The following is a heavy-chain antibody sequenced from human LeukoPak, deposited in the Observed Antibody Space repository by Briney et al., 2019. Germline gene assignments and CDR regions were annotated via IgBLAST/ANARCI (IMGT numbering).Heavy chain of an antibody. D-gene: IGHD2-2*01. CDR3: ARDLSGGVVVPAAPFDY. CDR1: GGTFSSYA. Sequence: GASVKVSCKASGGTFSSYAISWVRQAPGQGLEWMGRIIPILGIANYAQKFQGRVTITADKSTSTAYMELSSLRSDDTAVYYCARDLSGGVVVPAAPFDYWGQGTLVTVSS. V-gene: IGHV1-69*04. CDR2: IIPILGIA. J-gene: IGHJ4*02.